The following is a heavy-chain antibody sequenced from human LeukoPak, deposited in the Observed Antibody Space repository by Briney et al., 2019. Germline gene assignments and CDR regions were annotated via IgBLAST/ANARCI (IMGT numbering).Heavy chain of an antibody. V-gene: IGHV1-3*01. CDR3: ARGNVLLWFGELNSFDY. D-gene: IGHD3-10*01. J-gene: IGHJ4*02. Sequence: ASVKVSCKASGYTFTSYAMHWVRQAPGQRLGWMGWINAGNGNTKYSQKFQGRVTITRDTSASTAYMELSSLRSEDTAVYYCARGNVLLWFGELNSFDYWGQGTLVTVSS. CDR1: GYTFTSYA. CDR2: INAGNGNT.